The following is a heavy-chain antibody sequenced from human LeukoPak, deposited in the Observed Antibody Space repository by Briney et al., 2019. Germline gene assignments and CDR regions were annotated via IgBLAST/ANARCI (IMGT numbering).Heavy chain of an antibody. CDR1: GYSISSGYY. CDR3: ARVRVMRAEFDY. V-gene: IGHV4-38-2*02. D-gene: IGHD2-21*01. CDR2: IYHSGST. J-gene: IGHJ4*02. Sequence: SETLSLTCTVSGYSISSGYYWGWIRQPPGKGLEWMGSIYHSGSTYYNPSLKSRVTISVDTSKTQFSLQLSSVTAADTAVYYCARVRVMRAEFDYWGQGTLVTVSS.